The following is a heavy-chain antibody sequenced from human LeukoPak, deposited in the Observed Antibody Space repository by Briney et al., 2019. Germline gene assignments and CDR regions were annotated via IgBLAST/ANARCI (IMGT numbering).Heavy chain of an antibody. Sequence: SGGSLRLSCTASGFTFDDYAMSWFRQAPGKGLEWVGFIRSKAYSGTTEYAASVKGRFTISRDDSKIIAYLQMKSLKTEDTAVYYCTRAQYYDFWSGYYMDVWGKGTTVTVSS. D-gene: IGHD3-3*01. V-gene: IGHV3-49*03. CDR1: GFTFDDYA. J-gene: IGHJ6*03. CDR2: IRSKAYSGTT. CDR3: TRAQYYDFWSGYYMDV.